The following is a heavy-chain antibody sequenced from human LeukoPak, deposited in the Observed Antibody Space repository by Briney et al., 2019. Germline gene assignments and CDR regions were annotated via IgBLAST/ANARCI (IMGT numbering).Heavy chain of an antibody. CDR3: ARDVYYYGSGSYYSYYYGMDV. CDR1: GYTFTGYY. V-gene: IGHV1-2*04. CDR2: INPNSGGT. Sequence: ASVKVSCKASGYTFTGYYMHWVRQAPGQGLEWMGWINPNSGGTNYAQKFQGWVTMTRDTSISTAYMELSRLRSDDTAVYYCARDVYYYGSGSYYSYYYGMDVWGQGTTVTVSS. J-gene: IGHJ6*02. D-gene: IGHD3-10*01.